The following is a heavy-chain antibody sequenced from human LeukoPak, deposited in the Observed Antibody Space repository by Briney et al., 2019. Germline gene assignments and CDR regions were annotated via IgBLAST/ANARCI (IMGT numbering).Heavy chain of an antibody. CDR2: ISSRSSYI. CDR3: ARDAQWLVPEGYYYYMDV. D-gene: IGHD6-19*01. J-gene: IGHJ6*03. Sequence: GGSLRLSCAGSGFTFSRHNMNWFRQAPGKGLERVSSISSRSSYIFYADSVKGRLTISRDNAKNSLYLQMNSLGAEDTAVYYCARDAQWLVPEGYYYYMDVWGKGTTVTVSS. CDR1: GFTFSRHN. V-gene: IGHV3-21*01.